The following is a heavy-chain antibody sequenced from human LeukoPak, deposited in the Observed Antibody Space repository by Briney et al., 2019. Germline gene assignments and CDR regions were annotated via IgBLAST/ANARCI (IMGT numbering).Heavy chain of an antibody. CDR3: ALSAGYCSSTSCSHDAFDI. D-gene: IGHD2-2*01. Sequence: SVKVSCKASGGTFSSYDISWVRQAPGQGLEWMGGIIPIFGTANYAQKFQGRVTITADESTSTAYMELSSLRSEDTAVYYCALSAGYCSSTSCSHDAFDIWGQGTMVTVSS. V-gene: IGHV1-69*13. J-gene: IGHJ3*02. CDR2: IIPIFGTA. CDR1: GGTFSSYD.